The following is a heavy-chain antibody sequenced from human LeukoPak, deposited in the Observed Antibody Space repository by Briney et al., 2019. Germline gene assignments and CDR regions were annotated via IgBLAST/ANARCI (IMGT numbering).Heavy chain of an antibody. V-gene: IGHV3-23*01. Sequence: GGSLRLSCEVSGFTFSTEAMTWVRQAPGKGLEWVSSISDSSRTTYYADSVQGRFTISRDNSRNTVYLQMNSLRVEDAAFYYCTKKLGFIPQFDYWSQGTLVAVSS. CDR2: ISDSSRTT. D-gene: IGHD6-13*01. CDR3: TKKLGFIPQFDY. J-gene: IGHJ4*02. CDR1: GFTFSTEA.